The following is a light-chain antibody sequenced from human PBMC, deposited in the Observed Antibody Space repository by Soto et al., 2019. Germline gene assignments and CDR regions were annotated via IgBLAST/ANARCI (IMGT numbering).Light chain of an antibody. V-gene: IGKV1-5*03. Sequence: DIQMTQSPSTLSASVGDRVTITCRASQPIDSWLAWYQQKPGKAPKLLIHMASTLNSGAPSRFSGSGSGTEFTLTINTLQPDDFATYYCQQNYFGSRTFGQGTKVEIK. CDR2: MAS. CDR3: QQNYFGSRT. CDR1: QPIDSW. J-gene: IGKJ1*01.